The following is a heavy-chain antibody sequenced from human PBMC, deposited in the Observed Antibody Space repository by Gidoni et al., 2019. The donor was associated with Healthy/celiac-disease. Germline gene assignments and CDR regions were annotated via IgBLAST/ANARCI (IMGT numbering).Heavy chain of an antibody. J-gene: IGHJ4*02. CDR2: IYYSGST. Sequence: QLQLQESGPVLVKPSETLSLTCTVSGGSISSSSYYWGWIRQPPGKRLEWTGSIYYSGSTYYNPSLKSRVTISVDTSKNQFSLKLSSVTAADTAVYYCARLRIVGATLFDYWGQGTLVTVSS. D-gene: IGHD1-26*01. CDR3: ARLRIVGATLFDY. CDR1: GGSISSSSYY. V-gene: IGHV4-39*01.